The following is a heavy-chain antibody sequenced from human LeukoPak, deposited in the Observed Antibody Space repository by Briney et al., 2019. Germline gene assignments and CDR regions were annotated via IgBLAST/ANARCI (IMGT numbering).Heavy chain of an antibody. Sequence: PGGSLRLSCAASGFTFSSHAMSWVRQAPGKGLEWVSAISGSGASTFYADSVKGRFTISRDNSKTSVSLQMNSLRVEDTAMYYCTKVDPATVTPGDFYYYYYMDVWGKGTTVTVSS. CDR3: TKVDPATVTPGDFYYYYYMDV. CDR2: ISGSGAST. D-gene: IGHD4-17*01. J-gene: IGHJ6*03. V-gene: IGHV3-23*01. CDR1: GFTFSSHA.